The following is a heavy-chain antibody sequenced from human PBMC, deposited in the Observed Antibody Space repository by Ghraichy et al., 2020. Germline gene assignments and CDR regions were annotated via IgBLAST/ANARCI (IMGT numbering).Heavy chain of an antibody. CDR3: ATGRDDSWYRLDY. CDR2: IKSDGSST. Sequence: GGSLRLSCAASGFTFSSYWMHWVRQAPGKGLVWVSRIKSDGSSTNYADSVKGRFTISRDNAKNTLYLQMNSLRAEDTAVYYCATGRDDSWYRLDYWGQGTLVTVSS. J-gene: IGHJ4*02. CDR1: GFTFSSYW. V-gene: IGHV3-74*01. D-gene: IGHD6-13*01.